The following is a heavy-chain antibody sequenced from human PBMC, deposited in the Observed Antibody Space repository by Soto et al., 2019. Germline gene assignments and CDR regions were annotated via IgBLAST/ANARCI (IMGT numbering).Heavy chain of an antibody. CDR1: GDSIASGSC. D-gene: IGHD5-18*01. CDR3: ERKFSVNGAMGVDV. V-gene: IGHV4-38-2*01. J-gene: IGHJ4*02. CDR2: VHYGGTT. Sequence: SETLSLTFAVSGDSIASGSCWGWIRQPPGKGLEWIGSVHYGGTTYYNPSLKSRHTISLATSSNHFSLRLASVTAADTALYYCERKFSVNGAMGVDVWGQGTLVTVAS.